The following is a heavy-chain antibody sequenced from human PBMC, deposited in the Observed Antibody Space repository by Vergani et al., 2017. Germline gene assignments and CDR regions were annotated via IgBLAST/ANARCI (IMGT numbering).Heavy chain of an antibody. CDR3: AGWLRSGGGYYYYGMDV. D-gene: IGHD5-12*01. CDR2: INGDGSFT. J-gene: IGHJ6*02. V-gene: IGHV3-74*01. Sequence: EVQLVESGGDLVQPGGSLRLSCAASGFSFSSYWMHWVRQTPEKGLVWVSRINGDGSFTGFADSVKGRFTISRDNSKNTLYLEMNSLRAEDTAVYYCAGWLRSGGGYYYYGMDVWGQGTTVTVSS. CDR1: GFSFSSYW.